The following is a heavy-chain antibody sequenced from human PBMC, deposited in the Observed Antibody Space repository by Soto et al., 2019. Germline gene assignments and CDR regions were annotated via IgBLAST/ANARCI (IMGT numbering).Heavy chain of an antibody. CDR2: INSDGSRT. CDR3: ARDPRGVNWFDP. V-gene: IGHV3-74*01. Sequence: EVQLVESGGGLVQPGGSLRLSCAASGFTFSSYWMHWVRQAPGKGLVWVSRINSDGSRTNYADSVKGRFTISRDNAKNTLYLQMNSLRAEDTAVYYCARDPRGVNWFDPWGQGTLVTVSS. CDR1: GFTFSSYW. J-gene: IGHJ5*02. D-gene: IGHD2-8*01.